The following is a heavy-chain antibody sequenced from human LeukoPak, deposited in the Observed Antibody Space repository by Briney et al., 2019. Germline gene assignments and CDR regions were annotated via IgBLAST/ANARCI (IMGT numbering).Heavy chain of an antibody. CDR1: GFNFRAYW. D-gene: IGHD5-24*01. J-gene: IGHJ3*02. V-gene: IGHV3-7*01. Sequence: GGSLRLSCTTSGFNFRAYWMGWVRQAPGKGLGWAANIKQDGSEKHYVDSVKGRFTISRDNAKNSVYLQMSSLRAEDTAVYYCAKLVLHVEMARGAHAFDIWGQGTMVTVSS. CDR2: IKQDGSEK. CDR3: AKLVLHVEMARGAHAFDI.